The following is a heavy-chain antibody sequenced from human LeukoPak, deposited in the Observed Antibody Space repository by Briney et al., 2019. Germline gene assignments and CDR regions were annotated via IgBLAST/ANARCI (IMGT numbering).Heavy chain of an antibody. CDR1: GGSISSSSYY. J-gene: IGHJ4*02. Sequence: SETLSLTCTVSGGSISSSSYYWGWIRQPPGKGLEWIGSIYYSGSTYYNPSLKSRVTISVDTSKNQFSLKLSSVTAADTAVYYCARVRVGSSWRLCFDYWGQGTLVTVSS. CDR2: IYYSGST. V-gene: IGHV4-39*07. CDR3: ARVRVGSSWRLCFDY. D-gene: IGHD6-13*01.